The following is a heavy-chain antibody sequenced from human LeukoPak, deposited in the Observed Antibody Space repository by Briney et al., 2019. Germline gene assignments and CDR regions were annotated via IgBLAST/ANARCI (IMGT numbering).Heavy chain of an antibody. CDR3: ARERRDDSSGYYSNY. CDR2: INHSGST. CDR1: GGSFSGYY. J-gene: IGHJ4*02. D-gene: IGHD3-22*01. Sequence: SETLSLTCAVYGGSFSGYYWSWIRQPPGKGLEWIGEINHSGSTNYNPSLKSRVTISVDTSKNQFSLKLSSVTAADTAVYYCARERRDDSSGYYSNYWGQGTLVTVSS. V-gene: IGHV4-34*01.